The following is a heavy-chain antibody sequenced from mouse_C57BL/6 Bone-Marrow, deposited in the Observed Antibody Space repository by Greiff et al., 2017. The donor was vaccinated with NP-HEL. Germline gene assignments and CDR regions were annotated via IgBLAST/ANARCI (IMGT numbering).Heavy chain of an antibody. CDR2: INPGSGGT. CDR3: ARLGGLYYGNPYAMDY. J-gene: IGHJ4*01. Sequence: VQLQESGAELVRPGTSVKVSCKASGYAFTNYLIEWVKQRPGQGLEWIGVINPGSGGTNYNEKFKGKATLTADKSSSTAYMQLSSLTSEDSAVYFCARLGGLYYGNPYAMDYWGQGTSVTVSS. V-gene: IGHV1-54*01. D-gene: IGHD2-1*01. CDR1: GYAFTNYL.